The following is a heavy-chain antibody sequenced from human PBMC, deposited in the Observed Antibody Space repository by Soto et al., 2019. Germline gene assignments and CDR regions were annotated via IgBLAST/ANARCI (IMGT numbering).Heavy chain of an antibody. CDR2: ISSSSSYI. D-gene: IGHD3-10*01. J-gene: IGHJ4*02. V-gene: IGHV3-21*01. CDR3: ARPTYGSGANLDY. Sequence: EVQLVESGGGLVKPGGSLRLSCAASGFTFSSYSMNWVRQAPGKGLEWVSSISSSSSYIYYADSVKGRFTISRDNAKNPLYLQMNSLSAEDTAVYYCARPTYGSGANLDYWGQGTLVTVSS. CDR1: GFTFSSYS.